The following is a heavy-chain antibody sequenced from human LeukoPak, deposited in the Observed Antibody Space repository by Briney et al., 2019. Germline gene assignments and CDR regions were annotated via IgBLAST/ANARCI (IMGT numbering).Heavy chain of an antibody. Sequence: GASVKVSCKASGYTFTNYYMHWVRQAPGQGLEWMGIINPSGGGTSYAQKFQDRVTMTRDTSTSTVYMELSSLRSEDTVVYYCARSTTVTTRGGWYFDLWGRSTLVTVSS. CDR1: GYTFTNYY. V-gene: IGHV1-46*01. J-gene: IGHJ2*01. CDR3: ARSTTVTTRGGWYFDL. D-gene: IGHD4-17*01. CDR2: INPSGGGT.